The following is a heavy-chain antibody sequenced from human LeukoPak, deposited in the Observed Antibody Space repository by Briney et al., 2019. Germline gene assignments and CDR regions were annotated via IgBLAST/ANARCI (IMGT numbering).Heavy chain of an antibody. Sequence: SETLSLTCTVSGGSISSYYWSWIRQPAGKGLEWIWRIYTSGSTNYNPSLKSRVTMSVDTSKNQFSLKLSSVTATDTAVYFCATNRAGTYDRPFEIWGQGTMVTVSS. CDR1: GGSISSYY. CDR3: ATNRAGTYDRPFEI. D-gene: IGHD1-26*01. V-gene: IGHV4-4*07. CDR2: IYTSGST. J-gene: IGHJ3*02.